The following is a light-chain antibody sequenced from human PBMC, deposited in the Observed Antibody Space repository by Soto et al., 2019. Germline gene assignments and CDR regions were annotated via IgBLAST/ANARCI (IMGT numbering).Light chain of an antibody. V-gene: IGLV2-8*01. CDR2: EVT. CDR1: DSDIGGYNY. CDR3: SSYAGRYNLV. Sequence: QSALTQPPSASGSPGQSVTISCAGADSDIGGYNYVSWFQHHPGKAPKLMIYEVTKRPSGVPDRFSGSKSGNTASLTISGLQADDEANYYCSSYAGRYNLVFGRGTKLTVL. J-gene: IGLJ2*01.